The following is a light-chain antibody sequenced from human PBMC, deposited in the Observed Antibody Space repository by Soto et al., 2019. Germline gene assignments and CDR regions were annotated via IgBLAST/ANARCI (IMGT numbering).Light chain of an antibody. CDR1: QSVSSNY. CDR3: QQYGGSPIT. V-gene: IGKV3-20*01. J-gene: IGKJ5*01. CDR2: GAS. Sequence: EIVLTQSPDTLSLSPGERATLSCRASQSVSSNYLAWYQQKPGQAPRPLIYGASTRATGIPARFSGSGSGTEFTLTISRLEPEDFAVYYCQQYGGSPITFGQGTRLEIK.